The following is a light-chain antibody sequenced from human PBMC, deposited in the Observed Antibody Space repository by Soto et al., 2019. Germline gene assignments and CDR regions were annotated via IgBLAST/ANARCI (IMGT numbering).Light chain of an antibody. J-gene: IGKJ1*01. Sequence: EIVMTQSPATLSESPGVRATLSCRASQSVRDNLAWYQQKPGQAPRLLIYGASTRATGIPARFSGSGSGTEFTLTISSLQSEDFAVYYCQHYHNWPPWTFGQGTKVEVK. CDR3: QHYHNWPPWT. CDR1: QSVRDN. CDR2: GAS. V-gene: IGKV3-15*01.